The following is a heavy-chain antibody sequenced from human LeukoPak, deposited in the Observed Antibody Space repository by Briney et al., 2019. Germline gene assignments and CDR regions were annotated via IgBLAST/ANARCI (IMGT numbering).Heavy chain of an antibody. CDR2: ICYCGST. CDR1: GGSISSYY. Sequence: SETLSLTCTVSGGSISSYYWSWLRQPPGKGLEWIGYICYCGSTNYNPSLMSRVTISVDTSKNQVSLKLSSVTAADTAVYYCARQDDFWSGSTDPYYYYYMDVWGRGTTVTVSS. CDR3: ARQDDFWSGSTDPYYYYYMDV. V-gene: IGHV4-59*01. D-gene: IGHD3-3*01. J-gene: IGHJ6*03.